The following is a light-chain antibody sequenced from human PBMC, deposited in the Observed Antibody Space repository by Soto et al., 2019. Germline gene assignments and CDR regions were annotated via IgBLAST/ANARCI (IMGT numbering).Light chain of an antibody. CDR1: TSNIGNNY. V-gene: IGLV1-51*01. J-gene: IGLJ1*01. Sequence: QSVLTQPPSVSASPGQRVTIYCSGSTSNIGNNYVSWYQQLPGTAPKLLIYDHNKRPSGIPDRFSGSKSGTSATLGITGLQTGDEADYYCATWDSGLSVYVFGTGTKVTVL. CDR2: DHN. CDR3: ATWDSGLSVYV.